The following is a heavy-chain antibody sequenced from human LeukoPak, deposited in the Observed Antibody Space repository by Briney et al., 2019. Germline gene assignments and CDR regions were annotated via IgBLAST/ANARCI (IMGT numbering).Heavy chain of an antibody. V-gene: IGHV3-30*04. CDR1: GFTFSSYA. D-gene: IGHD5-24*01. CDR2: ISYDRSNK. J-gene: IGHJ4*02. CDR3: ARVAKMATIMGHFDY. Sequence: GGSLRLSCAASGFTFSSYAMHWVRQAPGKGLEWVAVISYDRSNKYYADSVKGRFTISRDNSKNTLYLQMNSLRAEDTAVYYCARVAKMATIMGHFDYWGQGTLVTVSS.